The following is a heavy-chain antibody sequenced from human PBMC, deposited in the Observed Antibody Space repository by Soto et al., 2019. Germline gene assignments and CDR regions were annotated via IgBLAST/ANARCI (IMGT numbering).Heavy chain of an antibody. D-gene: IGHD3-10*01. CDR1: GGSFSDYH. V-gene: IGHV4-34*01. Sequence: SLTCAVFGGSFSDYHWSWIRQPPGKGLEWIGEINHSGSTNYNASLKSRVTISIDTSKNHFSLKLSSVTAADTAVYYCAREQGSFDYWGQGTLVTVSS. CDR3: AREQGSFDY. CDR2: INHSGST. J-gene: IGHJ4*02.